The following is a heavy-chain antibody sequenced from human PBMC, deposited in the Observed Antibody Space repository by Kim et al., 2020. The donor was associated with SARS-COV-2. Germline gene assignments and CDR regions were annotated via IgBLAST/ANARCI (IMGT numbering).Heavy chain of an antibody. Sequence: GGSLRLSCAASGFTFSSYGMHWVRQAPGKGLGWVAVIWYDGSNKYYADSVKGRFTISRDNSKNTLYLQMNSLRAEDTAVYYCARSYYSVSSGYYYPPAYYYSGIDVWGQGTPVTVSS. D-gene: IGHD3-22*01. CDR1: GFTFSSYG. CDR3: ARSYYSVSSGYYYPPAYYYSGIDV. CDR2: IWYDGSNK. J-gene: IGHJ6*02. V-gene: IGHV3-33*01.